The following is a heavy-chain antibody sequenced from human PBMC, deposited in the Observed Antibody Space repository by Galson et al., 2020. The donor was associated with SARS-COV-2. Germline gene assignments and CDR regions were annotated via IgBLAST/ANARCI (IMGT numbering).Heavy chain of an antibody. CDR3: ERHNWNDVEWFDP. V-gene: IGHV1-18*04. J-gene: IGHJ5*02. CDR2: NSAYNGNT. D-gene: IGHD1-20*01. Sequence: ASVKVSCKASGYTFTSYCISGVRQAPAQALECMGWNSAYNGNTNYAQKLQGRVTMNTDTSTSTAYMELRSLRSDDTAVYYCERHNWNDVEWFDPWGQGTLVTVSS. CDR1: GYTFTSYC.